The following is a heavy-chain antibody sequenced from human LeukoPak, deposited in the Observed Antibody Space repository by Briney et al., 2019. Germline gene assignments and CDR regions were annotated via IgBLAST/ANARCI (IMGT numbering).Heavy chain of an antibody. CDR1: GGSISSYY. J-gene: IGHJ4*02. CDR3: ARRITIFGVLYYFDY. Sequence: PSETLSLTCTVSGGSISSYYWSWIRQPPGKGLEWIGYIYYSGSTNYNPSLKSRVTISVDTSKNQFSLKLSSVTAADTAVYYCARRITIFGVLYYFDYWGQGTLVTVSS. D-gene: IGHD3-3*01. CDR2: IYYSGST. V-gene: IGHV4-59*08.